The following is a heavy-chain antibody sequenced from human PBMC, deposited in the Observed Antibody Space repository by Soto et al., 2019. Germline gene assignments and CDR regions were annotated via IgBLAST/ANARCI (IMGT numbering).Heavy chain of an antibody. J-gene: IGHJ4*02. V-gene: IGHV1-3*01. CDR3: ARNFSGLLTLGFSAF. Sequence: GASVKFSCKASGYTFTTYAIHWVRQAPGQRLEWMGWVNAENGDTKYSQKFQGRVTITVDTSATTAYMEMSSLRSEDTAVYYCARNFSGLLTLGFSAFWGQGPLVPVSS. CDR2: VNAENGDT. CDR1: GYTFTTYA. D-gene: IGHD3-3*01.